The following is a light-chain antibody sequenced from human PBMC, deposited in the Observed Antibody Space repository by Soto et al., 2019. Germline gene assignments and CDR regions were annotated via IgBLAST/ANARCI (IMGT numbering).Light chain of an antibody. J-gene: IGLJ1*01. CDR1: NIGIKR. Sequence: SYELTQAPSVSVAQGQTARITCGGNNIGIKRVHWYQQKPGQAPVLVVYDDSDRPSGNPERFSGSNSGKTATLTISRVEAGEEADYYCQVGDTSSDQQVFGTGTKLTDL. CDR2: DDS. CDR3: QVGDTSSDQQV. V-gene: IGLV3-21*02.